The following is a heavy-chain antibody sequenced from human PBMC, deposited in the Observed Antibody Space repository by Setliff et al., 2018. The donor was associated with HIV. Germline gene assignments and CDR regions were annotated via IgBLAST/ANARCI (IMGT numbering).Heavy chain of an antibody. CDR3: VRKGAGTGEFDY. CDR2: INHGGSA. D-gene: IGHD6-13*01. Sequence: SETLSLTCTVSGGSISTNSYYWAWIRQPPGKGLEWIGEINHGGSATYNPSLTGRVGISVDTSKNQFSLKLSSVTALDTAVYYCVRKGAGTGEFDYWGQGTLVTVSS. V-gene: IGHV4-39*07. CDR1: GGSISTNSYY. J-gene: IGHJ4*02.